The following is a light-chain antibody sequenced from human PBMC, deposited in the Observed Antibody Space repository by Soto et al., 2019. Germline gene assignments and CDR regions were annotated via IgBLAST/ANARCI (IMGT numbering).Light chain of an antibody. CDR1: SSDIGGYNF. V-gene: IGLV2-8*01. J-gene: IGLJ1*01. CDR2: EVT. Sequence: QSAPTQPPSASGSPGQSVAISCTGTSSDIGGYNFVSWYQQHPGKAPKLMIYEVTKRPSGVPDRFSGSKSGNTATLVVSGLQPEDEADYCCSSHVGSNNPYVFGTGTKLTVL. CDR3: SSHVGSNNPYV.